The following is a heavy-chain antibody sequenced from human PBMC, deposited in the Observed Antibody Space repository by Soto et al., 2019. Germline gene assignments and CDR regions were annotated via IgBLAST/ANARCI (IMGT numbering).Heavy chain of an antibody. CDR1: GFTFSSYS. J-gene: IGHJ5*02. D-gene: IGHD4-17*01. V-gene: IGHV3-21*01. CDR3: ASFRGRRLGLTFDP. Sequence: GGSLRFSCAASGFTFSSYSMNWVRQAPGKGLEWVSSISSSSGYIYYADSVKGRFTISRDNAKNSLYLQMNSLRAEDTAVYYCASFRGRRLGLTFDPWGQGTLVTVSS. CDR2: ISSSSGYI.